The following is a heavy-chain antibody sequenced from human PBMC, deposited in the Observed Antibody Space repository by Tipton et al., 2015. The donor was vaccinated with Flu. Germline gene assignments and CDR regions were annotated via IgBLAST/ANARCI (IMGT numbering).Heavy chain of an antibody. CDR2: ISSSGSTI. D-gene: IGHD3-9*01. J-gene: IGHJ4*02. V-gene: IGHV3-48*03. CDR1: GFTFSSYE. CDR3: ARAPFDWPLDY. Sequence: SGFTFSSYEMNWVRQAPGKGLEWVSYISSSGSTIYYADSVKGRFTISRDNAKNSLYLQMNSLRAEDTAVYYCARAPFDWPLDYWGQGTLVTVSS.